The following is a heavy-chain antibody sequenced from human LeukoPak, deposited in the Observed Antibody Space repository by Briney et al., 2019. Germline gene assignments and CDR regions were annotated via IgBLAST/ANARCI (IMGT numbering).Heavy chain of an antibody. CDR1: GYTFTSYG. J-gene: IGHJ4*02. V-gene: IGHV1-18*01. D-gene: IGHD1-26*01. Sequence: VAAVKVYCKASGYTFTSYGISWVRQAPGQGLEWMGWISAYNGNTNYAQKLQGRVTMTTDTSTSTAYMELRSLRSDDTAVYYCARAVVGATPGGYWGQGTLVTVSS. CDR2: ISAYNGNT. CDR3: ARAVVGATPGGY.